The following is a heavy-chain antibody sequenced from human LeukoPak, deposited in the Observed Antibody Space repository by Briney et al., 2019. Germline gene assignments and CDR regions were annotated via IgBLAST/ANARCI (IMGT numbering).Heavy chain of an antibody. CDR3: ARDESRATWYDY. CDR1: GFTFSSYA. J-gene: IGHJ4*02. V-gene: IGHV3-21*06. Sequence: PGGSLRLSCAASGFTFSSYAMSWVRQAPGKGLEWVSFISSSGRNIYYADSVKGRFTISRDNAKNSLYLQMNSLRAEDTAVYYCARDESRATWYDYWGQGTLVTVSS. D-gene: IGHD6-13*01. CDR2: ISSSGRNI.